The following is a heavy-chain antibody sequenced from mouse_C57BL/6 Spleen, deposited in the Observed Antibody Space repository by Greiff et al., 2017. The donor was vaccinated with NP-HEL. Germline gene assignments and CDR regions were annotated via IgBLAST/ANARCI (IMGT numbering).Heavy chain of an antibody. CDR1: GFTFSDYG. CDR3: GRSYDYGSSPDY. Sequence: EVQRVESGGDLVKPGGSLKLSCAASGFTFSDYGMHWVRQAPETGLEWVAYISSGSSTIYYADTVKGRFTISRDNAKNTLFLQMTRLRSEDTAMYCCGRSYDYGSSPDYWGQGTLVTVSA. V-gene: IGHV5-17*01. CDR2: ISSGSSTI. J-gene: IGHJ3*01. D-gene: IGHD1-1*01.